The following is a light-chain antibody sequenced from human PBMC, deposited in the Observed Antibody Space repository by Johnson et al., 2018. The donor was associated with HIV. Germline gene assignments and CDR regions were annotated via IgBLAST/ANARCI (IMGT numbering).Light chain of an antibody. Sequence: QSVLTQPPSVSAAPGQKVTISCSGSSSNIGNNYVSWYQQVPGTAPKLLIYENNKRPSGIPDRFSGSKSGPSATLGIAGLQTWDEADYYCGTWDSSLSAVYVFGTGTKVTVL. CDR1: SSNIGNNY. CDR2: ENN. J-gene: IGLJ1*01. CDR3: GTWDSSLSAVYV. V-gene: IGLV1-51*02.